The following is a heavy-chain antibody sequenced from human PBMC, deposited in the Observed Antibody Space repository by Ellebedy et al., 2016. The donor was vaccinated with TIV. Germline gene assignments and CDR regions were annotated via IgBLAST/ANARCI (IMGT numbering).Heavy chain of an antibody. D-gene: IGHD3-10*01. Sequence: GGSLRLSXAASGLTFSSFTMYWVRQAPGKGLEWVSSICSVSSYIYYADSLKGRLTISRDNARNSVYLQMNSLRAADTAVYYCARASGSMTHFDYWGQGTLVTVSS. CDR1: GLTFSSFT. V-gene: IGHV3-21*01. CDR3: ARASGSMTHFDY. CDR2: ICSVSSYI. J-gene: IGHJ4*02.